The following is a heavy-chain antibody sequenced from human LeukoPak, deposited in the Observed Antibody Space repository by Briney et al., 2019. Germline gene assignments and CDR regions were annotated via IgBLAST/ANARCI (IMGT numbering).Heavy chain of an antibody. Sequence: PSETLSLTCTVSGGSISSYYWSWIRQPPGEGLEWIGYIYYSGSTNYNPSLKSRVTISVDTSKNQFSLKLSSVTAADTAVYYCARSTPEGDAFDIWGQGTMVTVSS. V-gene: IGHV4-59*01. J-gene: IGHJ3*02. CDR1: GGSISSYY. D-gene: IGHD2-2*01. CDR2: IYYSGST. CDR3: ARSTPEGDAFDI.